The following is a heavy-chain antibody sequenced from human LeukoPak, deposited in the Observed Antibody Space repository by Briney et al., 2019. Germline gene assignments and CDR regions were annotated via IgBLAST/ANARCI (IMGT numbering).Heavy chain of an antibody. Sequence: SETLSLTCTVSGGSISSSSYYWGWIRQPPGKGLEWIGSIYYSGSTYYNPSLKSRVTISVDTSKNQFSLKLSSVTAADTAVYYCARDVAAAQFDPWGQGTLVTVSS. CDR2: IYYSGST. D-gene: IGHD6-6*01. J-gene: IGHJ5*02. CDR1: GGSISSSSYY. V-gene: IGHV4-39*07. CDR3: ARDVAAAQFDP.